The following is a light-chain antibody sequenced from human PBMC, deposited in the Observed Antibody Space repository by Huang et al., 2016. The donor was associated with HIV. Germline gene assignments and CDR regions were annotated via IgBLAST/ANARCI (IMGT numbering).Light chain of an antibody. CDR2: KLS. CDR1: QSLVYGDGHIY. Sequence: DVLLTQSPLSLPVTLGQPAFITCKSNQSLVYGDGHIYLNWFHQRPGHSPRRLIYKLSNRDSGVPDRVSAGGSGTDFTLWISEVEAEDVGDYYCMQASHGAATFGQGTRVDIK. J-gene: IGKJ1*01. V-gene: IGKV2-30*01. CDR3: MQASHGAAT.